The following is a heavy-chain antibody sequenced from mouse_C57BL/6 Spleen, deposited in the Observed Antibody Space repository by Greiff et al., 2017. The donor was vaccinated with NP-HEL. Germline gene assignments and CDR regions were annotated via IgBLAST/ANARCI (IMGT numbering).Heavy chain of an antibody. D-gene: IGHD2-14*01. V-gene: IGHV1-81*01. J-gene: IGHJ4*01. CDR2: IYPRSGNT. Sequence: QVQLQQSGAELARPGASVKLSCKASGYTFTSYGISWVKQRTGQGLEWIGEIYPRSGNTYYNEKFKGKATLTADKSSSTAYMELRSLTSEDAAVYFCAIGDYYAMDYWGQGTSVTVSS. CDR3: AIGDYYAMDY. CDR1: GYTFTSYG.